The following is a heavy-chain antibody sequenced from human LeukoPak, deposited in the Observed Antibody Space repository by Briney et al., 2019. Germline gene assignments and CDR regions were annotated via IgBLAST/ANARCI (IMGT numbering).Heavy chain of an antibody. CDR3: ARDSTEYRSPFDY. D-gene: IGHD2-2*01. CDR2: IYYSGST. V-gene: IGHV4-39*07. J-gene: IGHJ4*02. Sequence: SETLSLTCTVSGGSISSSSYYWGWIRQPPGKGLEWIGSIYYSGSTYYNPSLKSRVTISVGTSKNQFSLKLSSVTAADTAVYYCARDSTEYRSPFDYWGQGTLVTVSS. CDR1: GGSISSSSYY.